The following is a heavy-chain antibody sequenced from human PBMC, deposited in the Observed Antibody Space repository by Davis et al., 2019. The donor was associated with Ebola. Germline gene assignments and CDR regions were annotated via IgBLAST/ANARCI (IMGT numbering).Heavy chain of an antibody. CDR1: GYTFTSYG. J-gene: IGHJ6*02. D-gene: IGHD6-13*01. CDR2: ISAYNGNT. CDR3: ARDPDSSSWYHYYYYGMDV. Sequence: ASVKVSCKASGYTFTSYGISWVRQAPGQGLEWMGWISAYNGNTNYAQKLQGRVTMTTDTSTSTAYMELRSLRSDDTAVYYCARDPDSSSWYHYYYYGMDVWGQGTTVTVSS. V-gene: IGHV1-18*01.